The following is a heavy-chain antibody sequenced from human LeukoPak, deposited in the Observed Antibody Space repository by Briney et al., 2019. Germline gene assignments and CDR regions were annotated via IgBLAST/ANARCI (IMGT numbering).Heavy chain of an antibody. CDR2: IIPIFGTA. CDR3: ARDSGSPGHAAFDI. CDR1: GGTFSSYA. Sequence: GASVKVSCKASGGTFSSYAISWVRQAPGQGLEWMGGIIPIFGTANYAQKFQGRVTITADKSTSTAYMELSSLRSEDTAVYYCARDSGSPGHAAFDIWGQGTMVTVSS. J-gene: IGHJ3*02. V-gene: IGHV1-69*06. D-gene: IGHD1-26*01.